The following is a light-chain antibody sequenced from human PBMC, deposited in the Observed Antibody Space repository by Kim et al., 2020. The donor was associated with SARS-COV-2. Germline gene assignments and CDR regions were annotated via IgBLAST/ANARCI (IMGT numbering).Light chain of an antibody. Sequence: IRMTQSPSSLSASTGDRVTITCRASQGIAGYLAWYKQKPGKAPKFLIYAASTLQTGVPSRFSGSGSGTDFTLTINCLQSEDFATYYCQQYYSYPPTFGQGTKVDIK. CDR3: QQYYSYPPT. V-gene: IGKV1-8*01. CDR2: AAS. CDR1: QGIAGY. J-gene: IGKJ1*01.